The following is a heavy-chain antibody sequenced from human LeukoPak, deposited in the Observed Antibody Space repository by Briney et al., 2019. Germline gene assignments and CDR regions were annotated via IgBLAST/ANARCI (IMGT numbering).Heavy chain of an antibody. CDR1: GFTFSNSD. D-gene: IGHD3-10*01. J-gene: IGHJ4*02. V-gene: IGHV3-23*01. CDR2: MSDGGSST. CDR3: ANLRAILLWIGD. Sequence: GGTLRLSCAAYGFTFSNSDMTWVRQAPGKGLEWVSYMSDGGSSTYYPASVKARFTISRHNSKNTLYLQMDSLRAEATAVYYCANLRAILLWIGDWGQGTLVTVSS.